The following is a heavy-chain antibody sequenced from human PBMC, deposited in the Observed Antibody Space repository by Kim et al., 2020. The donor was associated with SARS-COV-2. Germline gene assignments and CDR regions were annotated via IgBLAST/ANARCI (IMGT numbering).Heavy chain of an antibody. D-gene: IGHD2-21*02. J-gene: IGHJ3*02. Sequence: SVKVSCKASGGTFSSYTISWVRQAPGQGLEWMGRIIPILGIANYAQKFQGRVTITADKSTSTAYMELSSLRSEDTAVYYCARDSAGNVVVTPTAGAFDIWGQGTMVTVSS. CDR2: IIPILGIA. CDR3: ARDSAGNVVVTPTAGAFDI. CDR1: GGTFSSYT. V-gene: IGHV1-69*04.